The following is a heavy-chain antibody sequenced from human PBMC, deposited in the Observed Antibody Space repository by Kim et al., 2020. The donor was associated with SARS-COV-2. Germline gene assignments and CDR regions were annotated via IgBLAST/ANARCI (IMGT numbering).Heavy chain of an antibody. J-gene: IGHJ4*02. V-gene: IGHV3-21*01. CDR3: ARGYSGSSDY. CDR1: GFTFASYS. Sequence: GVSLRLSCAASGFTFASYSMNWVRQAPGRGLEWVSSISSSSTYTYYADSVKGRFTVSRENAKNSLYLQMSSLRAEDTAVYFCARGYSGSSDYWGQGTLVTVSS. CDR2: ISSSSTYT. D-gene: IGHD1-26*01.